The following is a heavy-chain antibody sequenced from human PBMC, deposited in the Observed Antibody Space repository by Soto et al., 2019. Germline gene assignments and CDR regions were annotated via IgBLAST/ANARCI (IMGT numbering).Heavy chain of an antibody. J-gene: IGHJ5*02. CDR2: IYYSGST. D-gene: IGHD3-3*01. V-gene: IGHV4-31*03. CDR3: ARDLGLSTGSGPFRRGRWFDP. CDR1: GGSISSGGYY. Sequence: QVQLQESGPGLVKPSQTLSLTCTVSGGSISSGGYYWSWIRQHPGKGLEWIGYIYYSGSTYYNPSLKSRVTISVDTSKNQFSLKLSSVTAADTAVYYCARDLGLSTGSGPFRRGRWFDPWGQGTLVTVSS.